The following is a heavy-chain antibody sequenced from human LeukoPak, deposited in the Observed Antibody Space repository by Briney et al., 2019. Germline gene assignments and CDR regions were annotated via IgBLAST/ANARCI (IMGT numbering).Heavy chain of an antibody. CDR1: GFTFSSYS. D-gene: IGHD5-12*01. V-gene: IGHV3-48*04. Sequence: GGSLRLSCAASGFTFSSYSMNWVRQAPGKGLEWVSYISSSSSTIYYADSVKGRFTISRDNAKNSLYLQMNSLRAEDTAVYYCARGYGFFDYWGQGTLVTVSS. CDR2: ISSSSSTI. CDR3: ARGYGFFDY. J-gene: IGHJ4*02.